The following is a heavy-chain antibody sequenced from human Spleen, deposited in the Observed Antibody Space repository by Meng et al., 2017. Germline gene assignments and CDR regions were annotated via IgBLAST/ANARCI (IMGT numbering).Heavy chain of an antibody. CDR1: GASFTGYY. CDR3: ARSGSWFGLDY. D-gene: IGHD6-13*01. V-gene: IGHV4-34*01. J-gene: IGHJ4*02. CDR2: INHDGGT. Sequence: SQTRSLTCDVFGASFTGYYWTWIRQPPGKGLEWIGEINHDGGTNYNWSLRSRVTISLDTSKNQFFLKVTSVTAADTAVYYCARSGSWFGLDYWGQGMLVTVSS.